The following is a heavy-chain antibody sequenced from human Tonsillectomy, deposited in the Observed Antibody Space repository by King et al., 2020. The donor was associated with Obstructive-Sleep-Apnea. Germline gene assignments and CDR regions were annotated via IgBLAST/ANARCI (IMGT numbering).Heavy chain of an antibody. J-gene: IGHJ4*02. D-gene: IGHD3-3*01. V-gene: IGHV4-39*07. Sequence: LQLQESGPVLVKPSETLSLTCTVSGGSISSRSYSWGLIRQPQGKGREWIGTIYYCGCTYYNPSLKSRGIISGDTSKNQFSLKVSSVTAADTAVYYCARDRSGYGGFDYWGQGTLVTVSS. CDR2: IYYCGCT. CDR1: GGSISSRSYS. CDR3: ARDRSGYGGFDY.